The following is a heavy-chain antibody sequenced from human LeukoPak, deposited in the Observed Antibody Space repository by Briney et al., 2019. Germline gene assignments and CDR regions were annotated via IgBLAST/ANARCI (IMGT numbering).Heavy chain of an antibody. CDR1: GLNVTINY. CDR3: ARGGPFDD. Sequence: GGSLRLSCAASGLNVTINYMSWVRQAPGKGLEWVSGVYSGGSTYYADSVKGRFTLSRDKPKNMVFLQINSLRAEDTAVYFCARGGPFDDWGQGTLVTVSS. V-gene: IGHV3-66*01. J-gene: IGHJ4*02. CDR2: VYSGGST.